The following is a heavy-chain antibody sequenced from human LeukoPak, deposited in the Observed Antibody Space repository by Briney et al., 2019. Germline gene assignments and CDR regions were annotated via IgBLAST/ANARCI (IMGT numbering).Heavy chain of an antibody. CDR2: IYYSGST. CDR3: ARVTNYYDTRGYPDY. Sequence: SETLSLTCAVYGGSFSGYYWSWIRQPPGKGLEWIGYIYYSGSTNYNPSLKSRVTISEDTSKNQISLKLTSVTAADTAVYYCARVTNYYDTRGYPDYWGQGTLVTVSS. CDR1: GGSFSGYY. J-gene: IGHJ4*02. D-gene: IGHD3-22*01. V-gene: IGHV4-59*01.